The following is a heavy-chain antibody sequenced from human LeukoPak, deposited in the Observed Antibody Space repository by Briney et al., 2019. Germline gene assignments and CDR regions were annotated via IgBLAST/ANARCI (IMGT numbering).Heavy chain of an antibody. J-gene: IGHJ5*02. D-gene: IGHD1-26*01. V-gene: IGHV3-48*02. CDR2: ISGSSTTI. CDR3: ARDLVGATAS. CDR1: GFTFSTYS. Sequence: GGSLRLSCAASGFTFSTYSINCVRQAPGKGLEWVSYISGSSTTIYYADSVKGRFTISRDNAKNSLYLQMNSLRDEDTAVYYCARDLVGATASWGQGTLVTVSS.